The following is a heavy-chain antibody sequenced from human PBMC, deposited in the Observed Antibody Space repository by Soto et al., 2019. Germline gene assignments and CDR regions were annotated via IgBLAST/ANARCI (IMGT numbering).Heavy chain of an antibody. CDR1: GYTFTSYG. Sequence: GASVKVSCQASGYTFTSYGISWVRQAPGQGLEWMGWISAYNGNTNYAQKLQGRVTMTTDTSTSTAYMELRSLRSDDTAVYYCARVGGDIVVVPAAMMGYYYYYMDVWGKGTTVTVSS. V-gene: IGHV1-18*01. CDR3: ARVGGDIVVVPAAMMGYYYYYMDV. CDR2: ISAYNGNT. D-gene: IGHD2-2*01. J-gene: IGHJ6*03.